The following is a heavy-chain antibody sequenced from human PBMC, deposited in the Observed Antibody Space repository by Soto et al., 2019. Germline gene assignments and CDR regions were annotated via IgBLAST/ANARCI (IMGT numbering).Heavy chain of an antibody. V-gene: IGHV1-69*01. CDR3: SSNGTLSVYSCGMDV. D-gene: IGHD1-1*01. CDR1: GGTFSDYT. J-gene: IGHJ6*02. Sequence: QVQLVQSGAELRKPGSSVKVSCKASGGTFSDYTINWVRQAPGQRLEWMGGIIPIFDTANYAEKFQGRVTITADSPTSTSFMEVSSLRSENTAVYYGSSNGTLSVYSCGMDVWGQGTMVPVSS. CDR2: IIPIFDTA.